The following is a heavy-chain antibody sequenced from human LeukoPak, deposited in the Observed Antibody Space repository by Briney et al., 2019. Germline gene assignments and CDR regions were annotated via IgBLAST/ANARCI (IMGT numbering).Heavy chain of an antibody. V-gene: IGHV3-74*01. CDR2: INSDGSRT. CDR1: GFTFSSYA. D-gene: IGHD2-15*01. J-gene: IGHJ4*02. CDR3: ARSAWVDCFDY. Sequence: GGSLRLSCAASGFTFSSYAMSWVRQAPGKGLEWVSGINSDGSRTSYADSVKGRFTISRDNAKNTLYLQMNSLRAEDTAVYYCARSAWVDCFDYWGQGTLVTVSS.